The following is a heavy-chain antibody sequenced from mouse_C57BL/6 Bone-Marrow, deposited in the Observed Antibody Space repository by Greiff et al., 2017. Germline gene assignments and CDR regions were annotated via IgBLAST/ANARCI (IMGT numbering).Heavy chain of an antibody. J-gene: IGHJ2*01. CDR3: ARIPLLGLDY. CDR2: IWWDDDK. V-gene: IGHV8-8*01. Sequence: QVTLKECGPGILQPSQTLSLTCSFSGFSLSTFGLGVGWIRQPSGKGLDWLAHIWWDDDKYSNPALKSRLTISKDTSKNQVFLKIANVDTADTATYYCARIPLLGLDYWGQGTTLTVSS. CDR1: GFSLSTFGLG. D-gene: IGHD1-2*01.